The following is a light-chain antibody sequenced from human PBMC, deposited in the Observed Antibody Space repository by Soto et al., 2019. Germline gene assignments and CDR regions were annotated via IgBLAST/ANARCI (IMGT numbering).Light chain of an antibody. Sequence: DIQMTQSPSSLSASVGDRVTITCRASQSISNWLAWYQQKPGKAPKLLIYKASSLQRGVPSRFSGSGSGTEFTLTISSLQPDDFATYYCQQFYSYSRTFGQGTKVEVK. V-gene: IGKV1-5*03. CDR1: QSISNW. CDR2: KAS. J-gene: IGKJ1*01. CDR3: QQFYSYSRT.